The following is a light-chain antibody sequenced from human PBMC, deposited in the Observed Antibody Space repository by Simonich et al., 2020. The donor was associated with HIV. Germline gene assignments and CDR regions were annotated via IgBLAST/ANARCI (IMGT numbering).Light chain of an antibody. CDR1: QSISSY. CDR2: AAS. CDR3: QHYYTTLT. Sequence: DIQMTQSPSSLSASVGDRVTITCRASQSISSYLNWYQQKPGKAPKLLIYAASRLESGVPSRFSGSGSGTDYTLTISSLQPEDFATYYCQHYYTTLTFGGGTKVEIK. V-gene: IGKV1-NL1*01. J-gene: IGKJ4*01.